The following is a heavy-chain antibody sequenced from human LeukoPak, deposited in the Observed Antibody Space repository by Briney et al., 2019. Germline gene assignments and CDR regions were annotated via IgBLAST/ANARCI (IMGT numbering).Heavy chain of an antibody. CDR2: ISYDGSNK. D-gene: IGHD6-19*01. CDR3: ARGDRQWLVSSYGMDV. Sequence: GGSLRLSCASSGFTFSSYAMHWVRQAPGKGLEWVAVISYDGSNKYYADSVKGRFTISRDNAKNSLYLQMNSLRAEDTAVYYCARGDRQWLVSSYGMDVWGQGTTVTVSS. J-gene: IGHJ6*02. CDR1: GFTFSSYA. V-gene: IGHV3-30-3*01.